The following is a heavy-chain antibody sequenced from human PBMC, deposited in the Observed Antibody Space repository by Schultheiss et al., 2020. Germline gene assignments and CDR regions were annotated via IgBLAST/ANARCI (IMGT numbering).Heavy chain of an antibody. CDR2: IYYSGST. CDR1: GFSLSNARMG. Sequence: SETLSLTCTVSGFSLSNARMGVSWIRQPPGKGLEWIGYIYYSGSTNYNPSLKSRVTISVDTSKNQFSLKLSSVTAADTAVYYCARDRGDYCSSTSCYAVFYYYYYGMDVWGQGTTVTVSS. V-gene: IGHV4-61*01. J-gene: IGHJ6*02. D-gene: IGHD2-2*01. CDR3: ARDRGDYCSSTSCYAVFYYYYYGMDV.